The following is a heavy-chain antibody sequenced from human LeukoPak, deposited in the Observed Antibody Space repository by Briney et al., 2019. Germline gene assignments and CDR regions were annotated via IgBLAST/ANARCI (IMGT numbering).Heavy chain of an antibody. Sequence: GGSLTLSCAASGFTFSGYWMHWIRQAPGRGLVWVSRIDTDGRSITYADSVKGRFTSSRDNAKNTLYLQMNSLTVEDRAVYYCARGRGAHDTLFFDYWGQGSLVTVSS. V-gene: IGHV3-74*03. CDR1: GFTFSGYW. J-gene: IGHJ4*02. CDR3: ARGRGAHDTLFFDY. D-gene: IGHD3-22*01. CDR2: IDTDGRSI.